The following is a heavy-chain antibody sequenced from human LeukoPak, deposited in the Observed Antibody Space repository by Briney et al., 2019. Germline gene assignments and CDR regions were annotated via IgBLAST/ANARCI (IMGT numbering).Heavy chain of an antibody. CDR2: FDPEDGGT. CDR3: ATGNIAVAGDFDY. Sequence: ASVKVSCKVSGYTLTELSMHWVRQAPGKGLEWMGGFDPEDGGTIYAQKFQGRVTMTEDTPTDAAYMELSSLRSEDTAVYYCATGNIAVAGDFDYWGQRTLGTVSS. V-gene: IGHV1-24*01. CDR1: GYTLTELS. D-gene: IGHD6-19*01. J-gene: IGHJ4*02.